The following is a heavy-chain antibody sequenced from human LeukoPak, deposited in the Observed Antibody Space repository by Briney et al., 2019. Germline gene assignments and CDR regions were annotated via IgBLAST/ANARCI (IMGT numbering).Heavy chain of an antibody. J-gene: IGHJ6*02. V-gene: IGHV1-8*02. CDR2: MNSNNGKT. Sequence: GASVKVSCKASGYTFTSYDINWVRQATGQGLEWMGWMNSNNGKTGYAQNLWGRVTMTRNTSISTAYMELSSLRSEDTAVYYCARGTHYYGSEKYSGMDVWGQGTPVTVSS. D-gene: IGHD3-10*01. CDR1: GYTFTSYD. CDR3: ARGTHYYGSEKYSGMDV.